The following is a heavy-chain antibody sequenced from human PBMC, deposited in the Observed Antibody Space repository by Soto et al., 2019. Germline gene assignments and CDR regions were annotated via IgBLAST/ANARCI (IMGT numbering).Heavy chain of an antibody. Sequence: SETLSLTCAVSGGSISSGGYSWSWIRQPPGKGLEWIGYIYHSGSTYYNPSLKSRVTISVDRSKNQFSLKLSSVTAADTAVYYCARGPSLPTTPGGAFDIWRQGTMVPVSS. CDR1: GGSISSGGYS. V-gene: IGHV4-30-2*01. D-gene: IGHD1-1*01. J-gene: IGHJ3*02. CDR2: IYHSGST. CDR3: ARGPSLPTTPGGAFDI.